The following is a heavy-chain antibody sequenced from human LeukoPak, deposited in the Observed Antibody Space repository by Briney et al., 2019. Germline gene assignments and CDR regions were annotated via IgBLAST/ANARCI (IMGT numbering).Heavy chain of an antibody. V-gene: IGHV1-58*01. Sequence: SVKVSCKASGFTSTSSAVQWVRQARGQRLEWIGWIVVGSGNTNYAQKFQERVTITRDMSTSTAYMELSSLRSEDTAVYYCAAAWLMATRDAFDVWGQGTMVTVSS. D-gene: IGHD5-12*01. CDR2: IVVGSGNT. CDR3: AAAWLMATRDAFDV. J-gene: IGHJ3*01. CDR1: GFTSTSSA.